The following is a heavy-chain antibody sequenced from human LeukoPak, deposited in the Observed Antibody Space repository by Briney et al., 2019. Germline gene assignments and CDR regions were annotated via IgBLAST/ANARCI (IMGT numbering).Heavy chain of an antibody. J-gene: IGHJ4*02. D-gene: IGHD5-12*01. CDR3: AREMPTNAEGFDY. CDR1: GYTFTNYA. V-gene: IGHV1-18*01. Sequence: GASVKVSCKASGYTFTNYAFSWVRQAPGQGLEWMGWISSYNGNTNYAQKVQGRVTMTTDTSTTTAYMELRSLRSDDTAVYYCAREMPTNAEGFDYWGQGTLVTVSS. CDR2: ISSYNGNT.